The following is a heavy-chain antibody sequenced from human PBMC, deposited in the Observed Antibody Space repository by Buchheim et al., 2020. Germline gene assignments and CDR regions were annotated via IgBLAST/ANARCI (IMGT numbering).Heavy chain of an antibody. D-gene: IGHD5-18*01. CDR2: ISGSGGST. V-gene: IGHV3-23*01. Sequence: EVQLLESGGGLVQPGGSLRLSCAASGFTFSSYAMSWVRQGPGKGLEWVSGISGSGGSTNYAASVKGRFTISRDNSQKTLYLQMNSLRAEDTAVYYCAKSQTWIELWHFDYWGQGAL. CDR3: AKSQTWIELWHFDY. J-gene: IGHJ4*02. CDR1: GFTFSSYA.